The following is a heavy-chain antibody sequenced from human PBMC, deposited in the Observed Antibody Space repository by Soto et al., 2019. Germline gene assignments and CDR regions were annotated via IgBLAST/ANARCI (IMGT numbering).Heavy chain of an antibody. Sequence: SVKVSCKASGGTFSIYTIIWVRQAPGQGLEWMGRIIPILGIANYAQKFQGRVTITADKSTSTAYMELSSLRSEDTAVYYCASPSIVGATPYYFDYWGQGTLVTVSS. CDR1: GGTFSIYT. V-gene: IGHV1-69*02. D-gene: IGHD1-26*01. CDR3: ASPSIVGATPYYFDY. CDR2: IIPILGIA. J-gene: IGHJ4*02.